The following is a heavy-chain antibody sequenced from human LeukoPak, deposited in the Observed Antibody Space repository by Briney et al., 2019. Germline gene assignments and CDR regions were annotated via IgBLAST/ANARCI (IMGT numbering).Heavy chain of an antibody. CDR3: ARDLRGYSYGYYFDY. CDR1: GYTFTSYG. V-gene: IGHV1-18*01. J-gene: IGHJ4*02. CDR2: ISAYNGNT. D-gene: IGHD5-18*01. Sequence: ASVKVSCKASGYTFTSYGISWVRQAPGQGLEWMGWISAYNGNTNYAQKLQGRVIMTTDTSTSTAYMELRSLRSDDTAVYYCARDLRGYSYGYYFDYWGQGTLVTVSS.